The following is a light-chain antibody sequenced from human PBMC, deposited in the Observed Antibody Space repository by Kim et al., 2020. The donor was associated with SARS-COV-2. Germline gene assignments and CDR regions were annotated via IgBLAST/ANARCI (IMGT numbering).Light chain of an antibody. CDR1: QSVFKSSDNMNY. V-gene: IGKV4-1*01. CDR3: QQYYSSPT. J-gene: IGKJ2*01. Sequence: ERATINCKSRQSVFKSSDNMNYLAWYQQKPGQPPKLLISWASTRKSGVPDRFSGSGSGTDFTLTISSLQAEDVAVYHCQQYYSSPTFGQGTKLEI. CDR2: WAS.